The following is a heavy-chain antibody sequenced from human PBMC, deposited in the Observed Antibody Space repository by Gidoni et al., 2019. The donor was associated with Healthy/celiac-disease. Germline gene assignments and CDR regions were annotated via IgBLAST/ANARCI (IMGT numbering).Heavy chain of an antibody. J-gene: IGHJ4*02. V-gene: IGHV3-30*18. Sequence: QVQLVESGGGVVQPGRSLRLSCAASGFTFSSYGMHWVRQAPGKGLEWVAVISYDGSNKYYADSVKGRFTISRDNSKNTLYLQMNSLRAEDTAVYYCAKDMVRGVIYLNYFDYWGQGTLVTVSS. CDR1: GFTFSSYG. CDR3: AKDMVRGVIYLNYFDY. CDR2: ISYDGSNK. D-gene: IGHD3-10*01.